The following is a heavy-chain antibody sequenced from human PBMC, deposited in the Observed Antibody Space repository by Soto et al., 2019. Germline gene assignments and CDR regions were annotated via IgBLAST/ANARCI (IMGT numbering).Heavy chain of an antibody. CDR2: TSHSGST. J-gene: IGHJ3*02. Sequence: QVQLQGSGPGLVKPSETLSLTCTVFGGSVTTYYWTWIRQPPGKGLEWIGFTSHSGSTNYNPSLKPRVTLSVDTSKNQFTLKLISVTAADTAVYYCVTGSGSSTSDAFDIWDRGTMVTVSS. D-gene: IGHD3-10*01. CDR3: VTGSGSSTSDAFDI. V-gene: IGHV4-59*02. CDR1: GGSVTTYY.